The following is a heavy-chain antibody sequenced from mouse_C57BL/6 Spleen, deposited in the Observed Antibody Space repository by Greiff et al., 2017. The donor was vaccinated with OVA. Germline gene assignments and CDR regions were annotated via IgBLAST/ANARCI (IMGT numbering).Heavy chain of an antibody. J-gene: IGHJ4*01. CDR2: IYPRDGST. V-gene: IGHV1-78*01. CDR1: GYTFTDHT. CDR3: ARVGPYYAMDY. D-gene: IGHD1-1*02. Sequence: VQLQQSDAELVKPGASVKISCKVSGYTFTDHTLHWMKQRPEQGLEWIGSIYPRDGSTTYNEKFKGKATLTADKSSSTAYMQLNSLTSEDSAVYFCARVGPYYAMDYWGQGTSGTVSS.